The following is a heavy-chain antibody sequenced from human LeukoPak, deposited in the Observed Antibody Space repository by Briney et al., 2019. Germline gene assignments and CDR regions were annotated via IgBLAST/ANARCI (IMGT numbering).Heavy chain of an antibody. CDR3: ARFPARFDP. CDR1: GFTFSDYY. CDR2: IKQDGSEK. J-gene: IGHJ5*02. Sequence: PGGSLRLSCAASGFTFSDYYMNWVRQAPGKGLEWVANIKQDGSEKYYVDSVKGRFTISRDNAKNSLYLQMNSLRAEDTAVYYCARFPARFDPWGQGTLVTVSS. V-gene: IGHV3-7*01.